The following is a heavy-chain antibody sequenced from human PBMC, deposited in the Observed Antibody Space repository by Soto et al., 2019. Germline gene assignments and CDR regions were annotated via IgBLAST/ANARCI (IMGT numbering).Heavy chain of an antibody. V-gene: IGHV3-30*04. CDR3: ARAYDSSGNPFDY. D-gene: IGHD3-22*01. CDR2: ISYDGSNK. Sequence: GGSLRLSCAASGFTFSSYAMHWVRQAPGKGLEWVAVISYDGSNKYYADSVKGRFTISRDNSKNTLYLQMNSLRAEDTAVYYCARAYDSSGNPFDYWGLGTLVTVSS. CDR1: GFTFSSYA. J-gene: IGHJ4*02.